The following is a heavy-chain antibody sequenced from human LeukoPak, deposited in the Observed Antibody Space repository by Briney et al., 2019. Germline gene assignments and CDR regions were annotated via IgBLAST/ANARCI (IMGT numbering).Heavy chain of an antibody. V-gene: IGHV4-34*01. Sequence: SETLSLTCAVYGGSFSGYYWSWIRQPPGKGLEWIGEINHSGSTNYNPSLKSRVTISVDTSKNQFPLKLSSVTAADTAVYYCARVWVGHYHGPLYYFDYWGQGTLVTVSS. D-gene: IGHD1-26*01. J-gene: IGHJ4*02. CDR2: INHSGST. CDR1: GGSFSGYY. CDR3: ARVWVGHYHGPLYYFDY.